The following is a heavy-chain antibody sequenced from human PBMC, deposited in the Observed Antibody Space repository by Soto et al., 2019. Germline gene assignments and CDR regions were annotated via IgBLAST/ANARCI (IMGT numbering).Heavy chain of an antibody. CDR1: GFTFSSYA. J-gene: IGHJ5*02. Sequence: EVQLLESGGGLVQPGGSLRLSCAASGFTFSSYAMSWVRQAPGKGLEWVSAISGSGGSTYYADSVKGRFTISRDNSKNTLYLQMTSLRAEDTAVYYCASRAGREGFTNWFDPWGQGTLVTVSS. V-gene: IGHV3-23*01. CDR3: ASRAGREGFTNWFDP. D-gene: IGHD1-26*01. CDR2: ISGSGGST.